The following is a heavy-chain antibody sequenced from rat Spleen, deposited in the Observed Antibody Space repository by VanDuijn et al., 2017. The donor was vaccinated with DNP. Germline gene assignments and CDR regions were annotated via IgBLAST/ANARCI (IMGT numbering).Heavy chain of an antibody. D-gene: IGHD1-2*01. Sequence: QVQLEESGPGLLQPSQTLSLTCTVSGFSLTKYGVSWVRQPPGKGLEWIAAISSGGSSYFNSALKSRLSVSRDTSRSQAFLQMNSLHTEDTAMYFCTREAPRVLSYFSSLFDYWGQGVMVTVSS. CDR2: ISSGGSS. J-gene: IGHJ2*01. CDR3: TREAPRVLSYFSSLFDY. CDR1: GFSLTKYG. V-gene: IGHV2S8*01.